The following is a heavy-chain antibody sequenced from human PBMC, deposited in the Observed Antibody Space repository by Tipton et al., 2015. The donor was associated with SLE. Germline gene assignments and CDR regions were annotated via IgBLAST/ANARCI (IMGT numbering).Heavy chain of an antibody. Sequence: TLSLTCAVSGDSISSNYWWSWVRQPPGKGLEWIGEIYHSGSTNYNPSLKTRVTISVDTSKNQFSLKLSSVTAADTAVYYCARKNWVLHDAFDIWGQGTMVTVSS. D-gene: IGHD2/OR15-2a*01. CDR1: GDSISSNYW. J-gene: IGHJ3*02. V-gene: IGHV4-4*02. CDR2: IYHSGST. CDR3: ARKNWVLHDAFDI.